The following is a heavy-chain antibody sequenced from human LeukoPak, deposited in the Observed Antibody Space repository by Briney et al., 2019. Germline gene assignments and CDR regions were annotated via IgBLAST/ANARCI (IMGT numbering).Heavy chain of an antibody. CDR2: IYSSGIT. D-gene: IGHD2-2*01. CDR3: ARGALLVPAAFDY. Sequence: SETLSLTCTVSGGSINTYYWSWIRQPPGKGLEWIGFIYSSGITNYNPSLKSRVTNSGDTSKNHFSLKLNYMTAAGPAVYYCARGALLVPAAFDYWGQGTLVTVSS. V-gene: IGHV4-59*01. J-gene: IGHJ4*02. CDR1: GGSINTYY.